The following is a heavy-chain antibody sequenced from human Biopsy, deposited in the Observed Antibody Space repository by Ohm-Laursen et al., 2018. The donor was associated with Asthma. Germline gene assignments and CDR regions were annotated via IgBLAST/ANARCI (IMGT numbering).Heavy chain of an antibody. CDR3: ARERAGYYGSGSYLGY. D-gene: IGHD3-10*01. J-gene: IGHJ4*02. CDR2: IYYSGST. CDR1: GGSVSSGSYY. V-gene: IGHV4-61*01. Sequence: GTQSLTCTVSGGSVSSGSYYWSWIRQPPGKGLEWIGYIYYSGSTNYNPSLKSRVTISVDTSKNQFSLKLSSVTAADTAVYYCARERAGYYGSGSYLGYWGQGTLVTVSS.